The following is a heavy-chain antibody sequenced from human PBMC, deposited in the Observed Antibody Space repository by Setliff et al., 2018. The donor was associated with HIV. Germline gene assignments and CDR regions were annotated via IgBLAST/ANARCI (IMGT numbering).Heavy chain of an antibody. J-gene: IGHJ4*02. D-gene: IGHD6-6*01. V-gene: IGHV3-11*04. CDR3: ARDFLGAARPKDY. CDR1: GFTFSDYY. CDR2: ISSSGSTI. Sequence: LRLSCAASGFTFSDYYMRWIRQAPGKGLEWVSYISSSGSTIYYADSVKGRFTISRDNAKNSLYLQMNSLRAEDTAVYYCARDFLGAARPKDYWGQGTLVTVSS.